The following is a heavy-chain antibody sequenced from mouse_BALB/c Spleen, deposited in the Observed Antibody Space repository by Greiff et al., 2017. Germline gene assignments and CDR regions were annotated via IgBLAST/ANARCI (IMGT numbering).Heavy chain of an antibody. J-gene: IGHJ4*01. D-gene: IGHD1-1*01. CDR1: GFTFSSYG. V-gene: IGHV5-6-3*01. CDR3: ARNLFPDY. CDR2: INSNGGST. Sequence: EVMLVESGGGLVQPGGSLKLSCAASGFTFSSYGMSWVRQTPDKRLELVATINSNGGSTYYPDSVKGRFTISRDNAKNTLYLQMSSLKSEDTAMYYCARNLFPDYWGQGTSVTVSS.